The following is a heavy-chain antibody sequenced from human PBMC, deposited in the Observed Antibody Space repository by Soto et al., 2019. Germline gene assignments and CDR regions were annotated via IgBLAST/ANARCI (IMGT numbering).Heavy chain of an antibody. J-gene: IGHJ4*02. Sequence: PSETLSLTCTVSGGSISSSSYYWGWIRQPPGKGLEWIGSIYYSGSTYYNPSLKSRVTISVDTSKNQFSLKLSSVTAADTAVYYCARSLPAADYWGQGTLVTVSS. CDR1: GGSISSSSYY. D-gene: IGHD2-2*01. CDR2: IYYSGST. CDR3: ARSLPAADY. V-gene: IGHV4-39*01.